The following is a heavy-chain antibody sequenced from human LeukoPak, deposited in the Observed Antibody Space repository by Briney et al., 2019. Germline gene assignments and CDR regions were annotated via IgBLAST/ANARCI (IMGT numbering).Heavy chain of an antibody. CDR2: IYYSGST. V-gene: IGHV4-30-4*08. CDR3: ARAYDFWRGYYPYFDY. D-gene: IGHD3-3*01. CDR1: GGSISSGDYY. Sequence: PSETLSLTCTVSGGSISSGDYYWSWIRQPPGKGLEWIGYIYYSGSTYYNPSLKSRVNISVDTSRNQFSLKLSSVTAADTAVYYCARAYDFWRGYYPYFDYWGQGTLVTVSS. J-gene: IGHJ4*02.